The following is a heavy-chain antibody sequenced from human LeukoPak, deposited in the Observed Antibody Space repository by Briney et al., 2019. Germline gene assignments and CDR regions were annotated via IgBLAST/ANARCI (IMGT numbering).Heavy chain of an antibody. J-gene: IGHJ4*02. D-gene: IGHD4-17*01. CDR1: GGSISSYH. CDR2: IYYSGST. CDR3: AGTPYYGDYSPRPFDY. V-gene: IGHV4-59*01. Sequence: PSETLSLTCTVSGGSISSYHWSWIRQPPGKGLEWIGYIYYSGSTKYNPSLKSRVTISVDTSKNQFSLKLSSVTAADTAVYYCAGTPYYGDYSPRPFDYWGQGTLVTVSS.